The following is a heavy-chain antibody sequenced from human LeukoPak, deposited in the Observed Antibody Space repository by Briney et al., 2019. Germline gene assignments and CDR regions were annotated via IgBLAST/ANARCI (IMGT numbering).Heavy chain of an antibody. J-gene: IGHJ4*02. CDR2: IKPESGRT. V-gene: IGHV1-2*02. CDR3: ARGGKYGCSAGSCYSDY. D-gene: IGHD2-15*01. Sequence: ASVKVSCKASGYIFTDYYLHRVRQAPGQGLEWMGWIKPESGRTHYAQKFQGGVTMTRDTSISTAYMELSRLRSDDTALYYCARGGKYGCSAGSCYSDYWGQGTLVTVSS. CDR1: GYIFTDYY.